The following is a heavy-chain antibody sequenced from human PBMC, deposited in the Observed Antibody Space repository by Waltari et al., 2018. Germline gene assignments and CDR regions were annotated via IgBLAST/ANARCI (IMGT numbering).Heavy chain of an antibody. Sequence: EAQLMESGGGLVKPGGSLRLSCAASGFSPSAPWMTWVRRAPGKGLEWVANIKWDGSAAWYAESMSGRFIISRDNAKNSVFLQMSSPTADDTATYYCARGSAAYVRFWDLWGQGTVVTVSS. CDR3: ARGSAAYVRFWDL. CDR1: GFSPSAPW. CDR2: IKWDGSAA. D-gene: IGHD3-10*02. J-gene: IGHJ5*02. V-gene: IGHV3-7*03.